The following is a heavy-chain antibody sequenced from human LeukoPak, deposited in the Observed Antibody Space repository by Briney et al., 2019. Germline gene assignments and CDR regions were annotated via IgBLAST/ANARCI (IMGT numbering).Heavy chain of an antibody. Sequence: ASVKVSCKASGYTFSGYNIHWVRQAPGQGLEWVGWINPADGGTRYPQKFQGWVTMTRDTSVSTAYMEVSRLKSDDTAVYFCARDGHGGNSFDYWGQGTLVTVSS. CDR2: INPADGGT. D-gene: IGHD4-23*01. V-gene: IGHV1-2*04. CDR3: ARDGHGGNSFDY. CDR1: GYTFSGYN. J-gene: IGHJ4*02.